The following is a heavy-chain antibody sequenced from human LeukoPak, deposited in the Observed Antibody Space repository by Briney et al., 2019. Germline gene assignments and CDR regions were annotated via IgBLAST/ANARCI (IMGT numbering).Heavy chain of an antibody. Sequence: KTSETLSLTCAVYGGSFSGYYWSWIRQPPGKGLEWTGEINHSGSTNYNPSLKSRVTISVDTSKNQFSLKLSSVTAADTAVYYCARGLLYSSNQFDYWGQGTLVTVSS. CDR3: ARGLLYSSNQFDY. CDR1: GGSFSGYY. J-gene: IGHJ4*02. D-gene: IGHD6-13*01. CDR2: INHSGST. V-gene: IGHV4-34*01.